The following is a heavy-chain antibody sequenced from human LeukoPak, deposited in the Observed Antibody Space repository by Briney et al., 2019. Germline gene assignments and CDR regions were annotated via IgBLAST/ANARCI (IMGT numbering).Heavy chain of an antibody. CDR2: IYPGDSDT. D-gene: IGHD6-13*01. Sequence: GESLKISCKGAGYSFTTYWIGWVRQMSGKGLAWMGIIYPGDSDTRYSPSFQGQVTISADKSISTAYLQWSSLKASDTAMYYCARFPTDSSTLFDYWGQGTLVTVSS. V-gene: IGHV5-51*01. J-gene: IGHJ4*02. CDR1: GYSFTTYW. CDR3: ARFPTDSSTLFDY.